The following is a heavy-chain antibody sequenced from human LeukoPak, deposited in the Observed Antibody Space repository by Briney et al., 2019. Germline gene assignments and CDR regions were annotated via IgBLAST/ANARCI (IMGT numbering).Heavy chain of an antibody. V-gene: IGHV3-21*01. D-gene: IGHD6-19*01. CDR1: GFTFSSYS. J-gene: IGHJ4*02. Sequence: GGSLRLSCAASGFTFSSYSMNWVRQAPGKGLEWVSSISSSSSYIYYADSVKGRFTITRDNAKNSLYLQMNSLRAEDTAVYYCARESTAVAADYWGQGTLDTVSS. CDR3: ARESTAVAADY. CDR2: ISSSSSYI.